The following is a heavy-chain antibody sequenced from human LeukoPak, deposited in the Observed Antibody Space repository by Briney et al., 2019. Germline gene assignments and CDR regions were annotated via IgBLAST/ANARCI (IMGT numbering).Heavy chain of an antibody. CDR1: GYTFTGYY. Sequence: GASVKVSCKASGYTFTGYYMHWVRQAPGQGLEWMGWINPNSGGTNYAQKFQGWVTTTRDTSISTAYMELSRLRSDDTAVYYCARGGYSNYLWYYYYGMDVWGQGTTVTVSS. CDR3: ARGGYSNYLWYYYYGMDV. CDR2: INPNSGGT. V-gene: IGHV1-2*04. D-gene: IGHD4-11*01. J-gene: IGHJ6*02.